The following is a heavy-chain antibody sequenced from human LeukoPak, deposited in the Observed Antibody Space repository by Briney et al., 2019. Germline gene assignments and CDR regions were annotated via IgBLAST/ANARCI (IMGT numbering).Heavy chain of an antibody. Sequence: GGSLRLPCAASGFTFDDYAMHWVRQAPGKGLEWVSGISWNSGSIGYADSVKGRFTISRDNAKNSLYLQMNSLRAEDTALYYCAKGALGSSTRDYMDVWGKGTTVTVSS. CDR3: AKGALGSSTRDYMDV. D-gene: IGHD2-2*01. CDR1: GFTFDDYA. V-gene: IGHV3-9*01. CDR2: ISWNSGSI. J-gene: IGHJ6*03.